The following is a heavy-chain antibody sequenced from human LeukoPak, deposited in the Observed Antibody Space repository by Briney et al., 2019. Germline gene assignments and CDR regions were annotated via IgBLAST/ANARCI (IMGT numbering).Heavy chain of an antibody. Sequence: PGGSLRPSCATSGFTFSGYAMNWVRQAPGKGLEWVSRISDSGGTIHHADSVQGRFTMSRDNSKNTLYLQMNSPRAEDTAVYYCAKSREGYYFDYWGQGTLVTVSS. CDR2: ISDSGGTI. V-gene: IGHV3-23*01. CDR1: GFTFSGYA. J-gene: IGHJ4*02. CDR3: AKSREGYYFDY. D-gene: IGHD5-24*01.